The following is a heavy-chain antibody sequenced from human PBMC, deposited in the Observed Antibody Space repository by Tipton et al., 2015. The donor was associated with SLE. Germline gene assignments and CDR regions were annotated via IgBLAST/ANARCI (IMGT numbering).Heavy chain of an antibody. V-gene: IGHV3-48*04. CDR3: AGGIYTTSRFDL. CDR2: ISSSSSTK. J-gene: IGHJ4*02. Sequence: SLRLSCAASGFTFSPYNMNWVRRPPGKGLEWISYISSSSSTKYYADSVKGRFTISRDNAKNTLFLQMNSLRAEDTAVYYCAGGIYTTSRFDLWGQGTLVTVSS. D-gene: IGHD3-16*01. CDR1: GFTFSPYN.